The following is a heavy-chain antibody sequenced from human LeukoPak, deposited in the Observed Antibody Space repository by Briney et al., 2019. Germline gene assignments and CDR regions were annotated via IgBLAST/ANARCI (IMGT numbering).Heavy chain of an antibody. Sequence: SVKVSCKASGGTFSSYAISWVRQAPGQGLEWMGGIIPIFGTANYAQKFQGRVTMTEDTSTDTAYMELSSLRSEDTAVYYCATVFGRYYYDSSGYYYFDYWGQGTLVTVSS. V-gene: IGHV1-69*06. CDR2: IIPIFGTA. D-gene: IGHD3-22*01. CDR1: GGTFSSYA. CDR3: ATVFGRYYYDSSGYYYFDY. J-gene: IGHJ4*02.